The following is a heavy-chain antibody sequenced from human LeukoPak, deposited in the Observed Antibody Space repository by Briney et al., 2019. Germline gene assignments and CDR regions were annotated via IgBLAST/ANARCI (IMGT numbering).Heavy chain of an antibody. J-gene: IGHJ4*02. CDR1: GFTFSNAW. Sequence: KPGGSLRLSCAASGFTFSNAWMSWVRQAPGKGLEWVGRIKSKTDGGTTDYAAPVKGRFTISRDNSKNTLYLQMNSLRAEDTAVYYCAILTIVATKEKVDYWGQGTLVTVSS. D-gene: IGHD5-12*01. CDR3: AILTIVATKEKVDY. CDR2: IKSKTDGGTT. V-gene: IGHV3-15*01.